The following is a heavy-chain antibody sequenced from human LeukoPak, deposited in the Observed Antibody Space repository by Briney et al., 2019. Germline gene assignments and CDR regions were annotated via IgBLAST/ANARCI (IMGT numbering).Heavy chain of an antibody. CDR2: IYYSGST. CDR1: GGSISSGGYY. Sequence: TXSLTXTXXGGSISSGGYYWSWIRQHPGKGLEWIGYIYYSGSTYYNPSLKSRVTISVDTSKNQFSLKLSSVTAADTAVYYCASGYSSGWFSYWGQGTLVTVSS. V-gene: IGHV4-31*03. CDR3: ASGYSSGWFSY. D-gene: IGHD6-19*01. J-gene: IGHJ4*02.